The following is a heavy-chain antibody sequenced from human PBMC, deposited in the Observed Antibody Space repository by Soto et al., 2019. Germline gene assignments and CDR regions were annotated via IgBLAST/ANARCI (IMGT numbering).Heavy chain of an antibody. J-gene: IGHJ6*02. Sequence: GASVKVSCKASGGTFSSYAISWVRQAPGQGLEWMGGIIPIFGTANYAQKFQGRVTITADESTSTAYMELSSLRSEDTAVYYCAMTVDYGGYRYYYYGMDVWGQGTTVTVSS. CDR1: GGTFSSYA. CDR2: IIPIFGTA. V-gene: IGHV1-69*13. D-gene: IGHD4-17*01. CDR3: AMTVDYGGYRYYYYGMDV.